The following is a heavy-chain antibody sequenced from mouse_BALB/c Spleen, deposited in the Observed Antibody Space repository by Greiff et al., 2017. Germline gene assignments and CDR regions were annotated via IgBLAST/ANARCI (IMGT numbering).Heavy chain of an antibody. D-gene: IGHD2-1*01. CDR1: GFTFSSYA. V-gene: IGHV5-9-3*01. CDR2: ISSGGSYT. J-gene: IGHJ3*01. Sequence: DVKLVESGGGLVKPGGSLKLSCAASGFTFSSYAMSWVRQTPEKRLEWVATISSGGSYTYYPDSVKGRFTISRDNAKNTLYLQMSSLRSEDTAMYYCARHGGGNYYSFAYWGQGTLVTVSA. CDR3: ARHGGGNYYSFAY.